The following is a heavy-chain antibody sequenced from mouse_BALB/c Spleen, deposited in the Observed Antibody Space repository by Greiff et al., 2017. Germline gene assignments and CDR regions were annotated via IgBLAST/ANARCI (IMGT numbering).Heavy chain of an antibody. CDR1: GFTFSSYT. CDR3: TRVYRYDVFAY. V-gene: IGHV5-6-4*01. J-gene: IGHJ3*01. CDR2: ISSGGSYT. D-gene: IGHD2-14*01. Sequence: EVMLVESGGGLVKPGGSLKLSCAASGFTFSSYTMSWVRQTPEKRLEWVATISSGGSYTYYPDSVKGRFTISRDNAKNTLYLQMSSLKSEDTAMYYCTRVYRYDVFAYWGQGTLVTVSA.